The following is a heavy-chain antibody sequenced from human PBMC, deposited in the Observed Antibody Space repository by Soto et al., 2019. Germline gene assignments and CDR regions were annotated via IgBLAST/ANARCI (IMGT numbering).Heavy chain of an antibody. CDR2: IIPILGTA. J-gene: IGHJ6*02. CDR3: ARPYDSSDYYGGGMDV. Sequence: SVKVSCKASGGTFNNNAISWVRQAPGQGLEWMGGIIPILGTANYAQKFRGRVTITADESTSTGYMDLSSLRSEDTAVYYCARPYDSSDYYGGGMDVWGQGTTVTVSS. D-gene: IGHD3-22*01. CDR1: GGTFNNNA. V-gene: IGHV1-69*13.